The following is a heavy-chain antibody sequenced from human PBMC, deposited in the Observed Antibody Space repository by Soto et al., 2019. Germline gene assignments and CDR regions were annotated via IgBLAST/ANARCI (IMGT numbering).Heavy chain of an antibody. Sequence: SETLSLTCTVSGDSVTNYFWSWMRRPPGKGLEWIGHMYHGGRTNYSPSLKSRVTMSLDSSKNQFSLNLSSVTAAYTAVYFCARDHGYCTNGVCPIFDFWGQGVLVNVSS. CDR1: GDSVTNYF. V-gene: IGHV4-59*02. D-gene: IGHD2-8*01. J-gene: IGHJ4*02. CDR3: ARDHGYCTNGVCPIFDF. CDR2: MYHGGRT.